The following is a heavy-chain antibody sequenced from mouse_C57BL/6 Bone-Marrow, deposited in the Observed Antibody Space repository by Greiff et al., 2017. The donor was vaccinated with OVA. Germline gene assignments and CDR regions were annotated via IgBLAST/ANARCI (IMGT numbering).Heavy chain of an antibody. V-gene: IGHV1-56*01. CDR3: ARDERYFDV. CDR2: IFPGSGST. Sequence: LQWVRQRPGQGLEWIGEIFPGSGSTYYNEKFKGKATLTVATSSSTAYMQLSSLTSEDSAVYFCARDERYFDVWGTGTTVTVSS. J-gene: IGHJ1*03.